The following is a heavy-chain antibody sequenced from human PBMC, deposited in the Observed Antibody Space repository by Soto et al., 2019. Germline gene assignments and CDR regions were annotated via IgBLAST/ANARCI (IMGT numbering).Heavy chain of an antibody. J-gene: IGHJ5*02. V-gene: IGHV4-4*07. Sequence: QVQLQESGPGLVKPSETLSLTCTVSGGSVTSSYWSWVRQPAGKGLEWIGRIHTRGIINYNPSLTGRVTMSVDTSRIQIFVRLTSVTAADTGVYYCARGHSSSSGYYDVAWGQGTLVTVSS. CDR2: IHTRGII. D-gene: IGHD3-22*01. CDR1: GGSVTSSY. CDR3: ARGHSSSSGYYDVA.